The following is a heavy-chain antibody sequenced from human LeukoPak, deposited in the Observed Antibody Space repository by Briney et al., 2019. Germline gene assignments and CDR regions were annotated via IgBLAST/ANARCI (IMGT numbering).Heavy chain of an antibody. V-gene: IGHV4-4*09. D-gene: IGHD6-6*01. Sequence: PSETLSLTCTVSGGSISSYYWSWIRQPPGKGLEWIGYIYTSGSTNYNPSLKSRVTISVDTSKNQFSLKLSSVTAADTAVYYCAIAARPPYYYYYYMDVWGKGTTVTVSS. J-gene: IGHJ6*03. CDR3: AIAARPPYYYYYYMDV. CDR1: GGSISSYY. CDR2: IYTSGST.